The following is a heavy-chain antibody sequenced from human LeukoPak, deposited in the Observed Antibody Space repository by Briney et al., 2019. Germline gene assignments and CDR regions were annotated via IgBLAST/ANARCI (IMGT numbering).Heavy chain of an antibody. J-gene: IGHJ4*02. Sequence: SETLSLTCTVSRGAIISDNFYWGWVRQPPGKGLEWVGSINYSGTTYYNPSLRSRVSISVDTSRTQFFLRLNSVSAADTAVYYCGRLFDSWGQGILVTVSS. V-gene: IGHV4-39*01. CDR1: RGAIISDNFY. CDR3: GRLFDS. CDR2: INYSGTT.